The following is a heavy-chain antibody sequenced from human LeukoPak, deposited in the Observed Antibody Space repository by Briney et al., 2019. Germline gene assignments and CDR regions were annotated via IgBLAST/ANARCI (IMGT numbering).Heavy chain of an antibody. J-gene: IGHJ4*02. V-gene: IGHV3-23*01. CDR3: AKDPDYYDSSGYPDY. CDR2: IIGSGDST. Sequence: PGGSLRLLCVASGFTFSSYAMRWVRHAPGEVLAWVSVIIGSGDSTYYAVSVKARFTISRDNSKNTVYLPMNSLSTEDTAVYYCAKDPDYYDSSGYPDYWGQGTLVSVSS. CDR1: GFTFSSYA. D-gene: IGHD3-22*01.